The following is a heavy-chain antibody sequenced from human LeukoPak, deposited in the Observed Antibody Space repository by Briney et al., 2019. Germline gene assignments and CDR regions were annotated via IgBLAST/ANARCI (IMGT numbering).Heavy chain of an antibody. J-gene: IGHJ6*03. V-gene: IGHV4-38-2*02. CDR1: GYSISSGYY. D-gene: IGHD1-1*01. CDR3: ARVSWFPGTSYYYMDV. Sequence: SETLSLTCTVSGYSISSGYYWAWIRQPPGKGLEWIGSIYHSGSTYYNPSLKSRVTISVDTSKNQFSLKLSSVTAADTAVYYCARVSWFPGTSYYYMDVWGKGTTVTVSS. CDR2: IYHSGST.